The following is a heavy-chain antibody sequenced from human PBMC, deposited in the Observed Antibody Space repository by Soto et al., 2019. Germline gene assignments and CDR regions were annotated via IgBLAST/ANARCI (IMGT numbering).Heavy chain of an antibody. CDR1: GFTFSTYA. D-gene: IGHD2-15*01. J-gene: IGHJ5*02. V-gene: IGHV3-23*01. CDR3: AKFYGGKSAHTYTIDP. Sequence: EVQLLESVGDLVQPGGSLRLSCAASGFTFSTYAMSWVRQAPGKGLEWVSTINTSGGSTYYADSVKGRFTISRDNSKNTLYLQMNSLRPEDTAVYYCAKFYGGKSAHTYTIDPWGQGTLVTVSS. CDR2: INTSGGST.